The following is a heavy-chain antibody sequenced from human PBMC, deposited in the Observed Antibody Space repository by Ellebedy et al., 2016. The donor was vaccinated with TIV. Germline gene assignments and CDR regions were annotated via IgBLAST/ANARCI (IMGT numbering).Heavy chain of an antibody. CDR3: ARGVITGTTGYYYGMDV. Sequence: SETLSLXXTVSGGSISSGGYYWSWIRQHPGKGLEWIGYIYYSGSTYYNPSLKSRVTISVDTSKNQFSLKLSSVTAADTAVYYCARGVITGTTGYYYGMDVWGQGTTVTVSS. CDR2: IYYSGST. D-gene: IGHD1-7*01. J-gene: IGHJ6*02. CDR1: GGSISSGGYY. V-gene: IGHV4-31*03.